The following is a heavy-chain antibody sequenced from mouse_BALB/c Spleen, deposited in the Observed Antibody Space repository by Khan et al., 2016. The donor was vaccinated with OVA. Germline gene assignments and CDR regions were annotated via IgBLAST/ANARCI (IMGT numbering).Heavy chain of an antibody. CDR1: GYTFTTYW. Sequence: VKLQESGAELAKPGASVKMSCKASGYTFTTYWMHWVKQRPGQGLEWIGYINPTSGYTDYNDKFKDRATLSADKSSSTAYMQLNSLTSEDSAVYYCTRDRIYYWGQGTTLTVSS. CDR3: TRDRIYY. J-gene: IGHJ2*01. V-gene: IGHV1-7*01. CDR2: INPTSGYT.